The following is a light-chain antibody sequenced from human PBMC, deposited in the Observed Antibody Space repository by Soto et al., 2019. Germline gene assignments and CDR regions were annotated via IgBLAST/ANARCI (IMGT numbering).Light chain of an antibody. J-gene: IGKJ1*01. CDR1: QALNTR. V-gene: IGKV3-11*01. CDR2: LTS. Sequence: EIVLTQSPATLSAFPGDRVTLSCRASQALNTRLAWYQHKPGQAPRLHIYLTSNRAAGVPARFSAWGSETDFTLTISDVEPEDFAVYYCHQRQSWPRTFGQGTKVEIK. CDR3: HQRQSWPRT.